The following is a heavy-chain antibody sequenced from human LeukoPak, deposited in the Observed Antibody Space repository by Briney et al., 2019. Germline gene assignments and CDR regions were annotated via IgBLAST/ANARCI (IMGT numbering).Heavy chain of an antibody. V-gene: IGHV4-34*01. J-gene: IGHJ6*03. CDR1: GGSFSGYY. CDR3: ARASASPGYYYYYYMDV. CDR2: INHSGST. D-gene: IGHD3-10*01. Sequence: PSETLSLTCAVYGGSFSGYYWSWIRQPPGKGLEWIGEINHSGSTNYNPSLKSRVTISVDTSKNQFSLKLSSVTAADTAVYYCARASASPGYYYYYYMDVWGKGTTVTVSS.